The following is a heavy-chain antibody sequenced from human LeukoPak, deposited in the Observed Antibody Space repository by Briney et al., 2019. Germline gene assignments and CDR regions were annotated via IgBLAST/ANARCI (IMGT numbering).Heavy chain of an antibody. CDR1: GFTFTSPA. V-gene: IGHV1-58*01. D-gene: IGHD2-21*02. CDR2: IVVGSGNT. J-gene: IGHJ1*01. CDR3: AAGDCGGDCYSNFQH. Sequence: GASVKVSCTASGFTFTSPAVQWVRQARGQRLEWIGWIVVGSGNTNYAQKFQERVTITRDMSTSTAYMELSSLRSEDTAVYYCAAGDCGGDCYSNFQHWGQGTLVTVSS.